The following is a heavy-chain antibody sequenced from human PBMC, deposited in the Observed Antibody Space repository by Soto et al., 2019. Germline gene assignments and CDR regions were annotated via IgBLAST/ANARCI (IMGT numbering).Heavy chain of an antibody. Sequence: QVQLVQSGAEVKKPGATVKVSCKDSVYSFTSYGIRWVRQATAQGRERMGWISAYNGNTNYTQKLKGRVTMTTETSTSTGYMELRSWRSDDKALYDCARGLVATISWLGVAPWGHGTLVTVSS. J-gene: IGHJ5*02. CDR2: ISAYNGNT. CDR1: VYSFTSYG. V-gene: IGHV1-18*01. D-gene: IGHD5-12*01. CDR3: ARGLVATISWLGVAP.